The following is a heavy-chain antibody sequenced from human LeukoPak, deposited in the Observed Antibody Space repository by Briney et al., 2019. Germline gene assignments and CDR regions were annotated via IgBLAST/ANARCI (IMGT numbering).Heavy chain of an antibody. CDR3: AKKGYYDGSGYYMYYFDH. J-gene: IGHJ4*02. Sequence: GGSLRLSCAASGFTFSSYAMRWVRQAPGKGLEWVAFIRYDGSNKYYADSVKGRFTISRDNSKNTLYLQMNSLRAEDTAVYCCAKKGYYDGSGYYMYYFDHWGQGTLVTVSS. D-gene: IGHD3-22*01. CDR1: GFTFSSYA. CDR2: IRYDGSNK. V-gene: IGHV3-30*02.